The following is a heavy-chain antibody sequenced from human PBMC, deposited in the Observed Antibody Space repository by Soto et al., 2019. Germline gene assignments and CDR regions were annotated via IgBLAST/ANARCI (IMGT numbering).Heavy chain of an antibody. J-gene: IGHJ6*02. CDR3: ARAEPGIVAGPYYYYYGMDS. Sequence: GGSLRLSCAASGFTFSSYDMHWVRQATGKGLEWVSAIGTAGDTYYPGSVKGRFTISRENAKNSLYLQMNSLRAEDTAVYYCARAEPGIVAGPYYYYYGMDSWGQGTPVTGSS. CDR1: GFTFSSYD. D-gene: IGHD3-22*01. V-gene: IGHV3-13*01. CDR2: IGTAGDT.